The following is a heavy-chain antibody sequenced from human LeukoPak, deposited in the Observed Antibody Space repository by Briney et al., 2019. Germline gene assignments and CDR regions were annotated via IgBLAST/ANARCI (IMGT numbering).Heavy chain of an antibody. J-gene: IGHJ4*02. D-gene: IGHD2-8*02. CDR1: GFTFSRHG. V-gene: IGHV3-30*03. CDR3: ARGPGTGGVDY. Sequence: GGSLRLSCAASGFTFSRHGMHWVRQAPGKGLEWVSMISYDGSNKYYADSVKGRFTISRDNSKNTLYLQMNSLRAEDTAIYYCARGPGTGGVDYWGQGTLVTVSS. CDR2: ISYDGSNK.